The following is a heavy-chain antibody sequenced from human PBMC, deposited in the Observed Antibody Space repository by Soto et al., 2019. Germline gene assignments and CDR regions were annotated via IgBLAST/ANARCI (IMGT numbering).Heavy chain of an antibody. Sequence: ASVKVSCKASGYTFTSYDIYWVRQATGQGLEWMGWMNPNTGNSGYAQKFQGRVTMTSNTSISTAHMELSSLRSEDTAVYYCARRAETNGWNGFGADKYYFDYWGQGTLVTVSS. D-gene: IGHD1-1*01. CDR3: ARRAETNGWNGFGADKYYFDY. V-gene: IGHV1-8*01. CDR1: GYTFTSYD. J-gene: IGHJ4*02. CDR2: MNPNTGNS.